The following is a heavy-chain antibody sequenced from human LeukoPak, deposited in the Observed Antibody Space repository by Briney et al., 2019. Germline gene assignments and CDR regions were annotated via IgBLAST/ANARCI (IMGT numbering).Heavy chain of an antibody. V-gene: IGHV3-11*04. CDR3: ARDSYGTSGYQGWFDP. CDR1: GFTLGDYY. D-gene: IGHD5-12*01. J-gene: IGHJ5*02. Sequence: GRSLRLACAASGFTLGDYYMSWIRQAAGKGLEWVSYITSSVNSISYADSVKGRFTISRDNAKNSLFLQMNSLRAEDTAVYYCARDSYGTSGYQGWFDPWGQGTLVTVSS. CDR2: ITSSVNSI.